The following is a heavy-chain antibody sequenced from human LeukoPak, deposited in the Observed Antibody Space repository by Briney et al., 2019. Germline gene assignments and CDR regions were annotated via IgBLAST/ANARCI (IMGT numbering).Heavy chain of an antibody. V-gene: IGHV4-31*03. CDR3: ARERSIYGSGSISDY. D-gene: IGHD3-10*01. J-gene: IGHJ4*02. CDR2: IYYSGST. CDR1: GGSISSGGYY. Sequence: SQTLSLTCTVSGGSISSGGYYWSWIRPHPGKGLEWIGYIYYSGSTYYNPSLKSRVTISVDTSKNQFSLKLSSVTAADTAVYYCARERSIYGSGSISDYWGQGTLVTVSS.